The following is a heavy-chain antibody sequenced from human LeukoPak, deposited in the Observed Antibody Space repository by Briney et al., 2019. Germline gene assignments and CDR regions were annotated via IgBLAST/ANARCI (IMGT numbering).Heavy chain of an antibody. Sequence: GGPVRLSCAASGFTFYRYSMKWLPQAPGKGWVGGIYISSSSSTIYYADSVKGRITISRDDAKNSLYLQRNSLRAEDTAVYYCARAAAGGYYYMDGWGKGTTVTVAS. J-gene: IGHJ6*03. CDR3: ARAAAGGYYYMDG. CDR2: ISSSSSTI. D-gene: IGHD6-13*01. CDR1: GFTFYRYS. V-gene: IGHV3-48*04.